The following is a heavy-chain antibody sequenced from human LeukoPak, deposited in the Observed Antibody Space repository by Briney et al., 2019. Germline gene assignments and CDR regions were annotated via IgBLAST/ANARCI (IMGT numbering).Heavy chain of an antibody. CDR3: ARGPGLAMGKGYFDY. CDR2: TSHNEGNR. D-gene: IGHD5-18*01. J-gene: IGHJ4*02. V-gene: IGHV3-30-3*01. Sequence: GESLEISCAASGFSFSDYAMHWVRQAPAKGLEWVAATSHNEGNRYYADSVKGRFTISRDNSRNTLYLEVNSLRTDDTAVYFCARGPGLAMGKGYFDYCGQGTLVTVSS. CDR1: GFSFSDYA.